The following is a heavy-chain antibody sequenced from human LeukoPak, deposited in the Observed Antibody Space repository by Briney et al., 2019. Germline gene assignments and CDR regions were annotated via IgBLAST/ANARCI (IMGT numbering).Heavy chain of an antibody. D-gene: IGHD3-22*01. CDR2: IFNKGRN. CDR3: ARDSSGYHTFDY. CDR1: GASIGRGGYY. V-gene: IGHV4-31*03. J-gene: IGHJ4*02. Sequence: PSETLSLTCTVSGASIGRGGYYWTWIRQHPGKGLEWIGYIFNKGRNYYNPSLKRRVTTSLDTSKNQFSLMLSSVTAADTAVYYCARDSSGYHTFDYWGQGILVTVSS.